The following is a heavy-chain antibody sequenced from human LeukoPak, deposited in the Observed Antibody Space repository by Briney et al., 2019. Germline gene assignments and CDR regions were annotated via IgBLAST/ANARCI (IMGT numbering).Heavy chain of an antibody. Sequence: ASVKVSCKASGGTFSSYAISWVRQAPGQGLEWMGIINPSGGSTSYAQKFQGRVTMTRDTPTSTVYMELSSLRSEDTAVYYCARMYTMVRGVIIPYYLDNWFDPWGQGTLVTVSS. D-gene: IGHD3-10*01. V-gene: IGHV1-46*01. CDR1: GGTFSSYA. CDR3: ARMYTMVRGVIIPYYLDNWFDP. CDR2: INPSGGST. J-gene: IGHJ5*02.